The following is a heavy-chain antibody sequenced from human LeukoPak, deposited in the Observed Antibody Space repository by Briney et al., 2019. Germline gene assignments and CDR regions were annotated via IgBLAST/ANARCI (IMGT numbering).Heavy chain of an antibody. J-gene: IGHJ4*02. Sequence: GGSLRLSCAASGFTFSSYAMHWVRQAPGKGLEWVSVISYDENNKYYADSVKGRFTISRDNSKNSLYLQMNSLRAEDTAIYYCTRVGYIDEGIDYWGQGTLVTVSS. CDR3: TRVGYIDEGIDY. CDR1: GFTFSSYA. V-gene: IGHV3-30-3*01. CDR2: ISYDENNK. D-gene: IGHD5-24*01.